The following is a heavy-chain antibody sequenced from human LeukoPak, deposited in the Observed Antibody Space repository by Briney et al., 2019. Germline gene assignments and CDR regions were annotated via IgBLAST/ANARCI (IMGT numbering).Heavy chain of an antibody. J-gene: IGHJ4*02. CDR3: ARPAMVRGVPYFDY. Sequence: SETLSLTCTVSGGSISSSSYYWGWIRQPPGKGLEWIGSIYYSGSTYYNPSLKSRVTISVDTSKNQFSLKLSSVTAADTAVYYCARPAMVRGVPYFDYWGQGALVTVSS. D-gene: IGHD3-10*01. CDR1: GGSISSSSYY. V-gene: IGHV4-39*07. CDR2: IYYSGST.